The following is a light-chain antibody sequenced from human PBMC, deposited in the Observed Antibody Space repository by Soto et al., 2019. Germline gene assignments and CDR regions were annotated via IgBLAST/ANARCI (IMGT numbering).Light chain of an antibody. J-gene: IGKJ5*01. CDR3: KQYKEWPPFT. V-gene: IGKV3-15*01. CDR1: QYVSNK. Sequence: DIVMTQSPATLSVSPGETATLSCRASQYVSNKVAWYQQKPGQAPSLLILGASTRATGVPARFSGSGSGTEFTLSISSLQSEDFAVYYCKQYKEWPPFTFGQGIRLEI. CDR2: GAS.